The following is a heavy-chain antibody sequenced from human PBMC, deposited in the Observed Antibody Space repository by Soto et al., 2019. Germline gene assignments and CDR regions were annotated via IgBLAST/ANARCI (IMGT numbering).Heavy chain of an antibody. CDR2: ISSSGSTI. Sequence: PGGSLRLSCAASGFTFSSYAMSWVRQAPGKGLEWVSYISSSGSTIYYADSVKGRFTISRDNAKNSLYLQMNSLRAEDTAVYYCASFTGYSSSWYGWFDPWGQGTLVTVSS. CDR3: ASFTGYSSSWYGWFDP. V-gene: IGHV3-48*04. D-gene: IGHD6-13*01. J-gene: IGHJ5*02. CDR1: GFTFSSYA.